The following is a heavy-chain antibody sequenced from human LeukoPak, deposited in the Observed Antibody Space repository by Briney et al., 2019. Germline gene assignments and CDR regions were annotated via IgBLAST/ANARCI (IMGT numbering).Heavy chain of an antibody. D-gene: IGHD4-23*01. CDR3: ARGPFYGGNSDGWFDP. CDR1: GGSISSSSYY. V-gene: IGHV4-39*07. CDR2: IYYSGST. J-gene: IGHJ5*02. Sequence: SETLSLTCTVSGGSISSSSYYWGWIRQPPGKGLEWIGSIYYSGSTYYNPSLKSRVTISVDTSKNQFSLELSSVTAADTAVYYCARGPFYGGNSDGWFDPWGQGTLVTVSS.